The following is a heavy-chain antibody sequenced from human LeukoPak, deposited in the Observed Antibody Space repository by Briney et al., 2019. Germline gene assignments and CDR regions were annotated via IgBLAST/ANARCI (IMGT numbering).Heavy chain of an antibody. V-gene: IGHV4-59*01. Sequence: SETLSLTCTVSGGSISSYYWSWIRQPPGKGLEWIGYIYYSGSTNYNPSLKSRVTISVDTSKNQFSLKLSSVTAADTAVYYCARGSIAAAGGSHWFDPWGQGTLVTVSS. CDR3: ARGSIAAAGGSHWFDP. CDR1: GGSISSYY. J-gene: IGHJ5*02. CDR2: IYYSGST. D-gene: IGHD6-13*01.